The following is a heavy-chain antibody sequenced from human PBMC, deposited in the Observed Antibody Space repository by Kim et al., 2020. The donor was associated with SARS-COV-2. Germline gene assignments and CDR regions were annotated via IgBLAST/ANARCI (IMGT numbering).Heavy chain of an antibody. CDR3: ARGRKGCSSTSCFHGFYWYFDL. V-gene: IGHV4-34*01. Sequence: SETLSLTCAVYGGSFSGYYWSWIRQPPGKGLEWIGEINHSGSTNYNPSLKSRVTISVDTSKNQFSLKLSSVTAADTAVYYCARGRKGCSSTSCFHGFYWYFDLWGRGTLVTVSS. CDR2: INHSGST. J-gene: IGHJ2*01. CDR1: GGSFSGYY. D-gene: IGHD2-2*01.